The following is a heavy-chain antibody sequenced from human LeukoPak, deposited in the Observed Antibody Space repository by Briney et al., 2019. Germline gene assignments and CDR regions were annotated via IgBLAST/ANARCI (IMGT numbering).Heavy chain of an antibody. J-gene: IGHJ4*02. CDR1: GFTFSSYD. Sequence: GGSLRLSCAASGFTFSSYDMHWVRQATGKGLEWVSAIGTAGDTYYPGSVKGRFTISRENAKNSLYLQMNSLRAGDTAVYYCARSPLWFGATKEYYFDYWGQGTLVTVSS. D-gene: IGHD3-10*01. V-gene: IGHV3-13*01. CDR2: IGTAGDT. CDR3: ARSPLWFGATKEYYFDY.